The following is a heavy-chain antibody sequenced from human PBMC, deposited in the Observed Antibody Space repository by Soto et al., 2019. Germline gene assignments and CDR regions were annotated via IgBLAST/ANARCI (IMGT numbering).Heavy chain of an antibody. V-gene: IGHV3-53*01. J-gene: IGHJ4*02. CDR2: IYRGGTT. Sequence: RLSCAASGFTVSAYYMIWVRQAPGKGLEWVSVIYRGGTTHYADSFQGRFTISRDSSKNTLYLHMNSLRAEDTAVCYCARLSAPTGSYYTAPFDYWGQGTLVTVSS. D-gene: IGHD3-10*01. CDR1: GFTVSAYY. CDR3: ARLSAPTGSYYTAPFDY.